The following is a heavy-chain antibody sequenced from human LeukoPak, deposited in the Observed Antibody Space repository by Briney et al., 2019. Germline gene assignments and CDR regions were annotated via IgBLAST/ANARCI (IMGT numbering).Heavy chain of an antibody. CDR1: GFTFSSYA. J-gene: IGHJ4*02. V-gene: IGHV3-30*01. D-gene: IGHD3-10*01. Sequence: GGSLRLSCAASGFTFSSYAMHWVRQAPGKGLEWVAVISYDGSNKYCADSVKGRFTISRDNSKNTLYLQMNSLRAEDTAVYYCARDDGSGSDGFDYWGQGTLVTVSS. CDR3: ARDDGSGSDGFDY. CDR2: ISYDGSNK.